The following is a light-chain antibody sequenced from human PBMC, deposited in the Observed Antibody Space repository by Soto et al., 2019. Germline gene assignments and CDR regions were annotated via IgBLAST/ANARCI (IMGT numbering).Light chain of an antibody. Sequence: QSALTQPASVSGSPGQSITISCTGSGSDIGAYNYVSWYQQHPGKAPKLLIHGVTRRPSGVSSRFSASKSAYTASLTISGLQAEDEANYYCSSFTTSSTPYYVFGTGTKVTVL. CDR3: SSFTTSSTPYYV. CDR1: GSDIGAYNY. CDR2: GVT. V-gene: IGLV2-14*01. J-gene: IGLJ1*01.